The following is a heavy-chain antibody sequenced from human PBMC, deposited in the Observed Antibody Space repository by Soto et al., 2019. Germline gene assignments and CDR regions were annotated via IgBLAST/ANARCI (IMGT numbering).Heavy chain of an antibody. CDR1: GGSIGSHR. J-gene: IGHJ4*02. CDR3: GRYGDYGSVRLF. Sequence: SEALSLTCTVSGGSIGSHRWNWIRQPPGKGLEWIGNIHYSGSINYNPSLESRVTISLDTSNNQLSLTLSSVTAADTAVYYCGRYGDYGSVRLFWGQGTLVTVSS. D-gene: IGHD3-10*01. V-gene: IGHV4-59*11. CDR2: IHYSGSI.